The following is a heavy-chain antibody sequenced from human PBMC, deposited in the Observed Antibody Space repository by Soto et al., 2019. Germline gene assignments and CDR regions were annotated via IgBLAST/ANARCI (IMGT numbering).Heavy chain of an antibody. V-gene: IGHV3-7*01. D-gene: IGHD3-10*01. CDR1: EFTCGGYL. Sequence: PDGTLMHSSGAAEFTCGGYLGILVRPATGKGTEWLATIKWDASEKKYVDSVRVRFTTSRDNAKNALYLQMDSLRAEDTAVYYCARASGYGSRASVNHYLDFWVQGTL. CDR2: IKWDASEK. J-gene: IGHJ4*01. CDR3: ARASGYGSRASVNHYLDF.